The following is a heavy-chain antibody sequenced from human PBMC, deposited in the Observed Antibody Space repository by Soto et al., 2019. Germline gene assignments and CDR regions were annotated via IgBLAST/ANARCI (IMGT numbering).Heavy chain of an antibody. CDR2: IDPGDSYT. D-gene: IGHD3-10*01. CDR3: ARHRALTNTIVDYYYYALDV. CDR1: GYNFSSYW. J-gene: IGHJ6*02. Sequence: GESLKISCKGSGYNFSSYWISWVRQMPGKGLEWMGRIDPGDSYTKYSPSFQGHVTISADKSISTAYLQWSSLKASDTAMYYCARHRALTNTIVDYYYYALDVWGQGTTVTVSS. V-gene: IGHV5-10-1*01.